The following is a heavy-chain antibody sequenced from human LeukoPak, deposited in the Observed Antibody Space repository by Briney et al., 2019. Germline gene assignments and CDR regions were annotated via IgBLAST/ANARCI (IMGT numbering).Heavy chain of an antibody. CDR1: GFTFSSYW. V-gene: IGHV3-74*01. CDR3: ARGKRIQLWLRDYYYGMDV. CDR2: INSDGSST. D-gene: IGHD5-18*01. Sequence: GGSLRLSCAASGFTFSSYWMRWVRQAPGKGLVWVSRINSDGSSTSYADSVKGRFTISRDNAKNTLYLQMNSLRAEDTAVYYCARGKRIQLWLRDYYYGMDVWGQGTTVTVSS. J-gene: IGHJ6*02.